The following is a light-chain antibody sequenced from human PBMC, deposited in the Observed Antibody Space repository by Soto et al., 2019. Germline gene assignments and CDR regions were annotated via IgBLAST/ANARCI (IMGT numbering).Light chain of an antibody. V-gene: IGLV2-14*01. CDR2: EVR. J-gene: IGLJ3*02. CDR3: TSYTSNTTWV. Sequence: QSALTQPAAVSGPPGQSITISCTGTSSDVGRYNYVSWYQQHPVKAPKLMIYEVRNRPSGVSNRFSASKSGNTASLTISGLQAEDEADYYCTSYTSNTTWVFGGGTKLTGL. CDR1: SSDVGRYNY.